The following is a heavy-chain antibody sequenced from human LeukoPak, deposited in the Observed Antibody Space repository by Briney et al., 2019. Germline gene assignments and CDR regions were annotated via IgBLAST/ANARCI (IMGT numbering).Heavy chain of an antibody. D-gene: IGHD6-13*01. CDR3: ARVGDSSSWYGGFDY. Sequence: GASVKVSCKASGYTFTGYYMHWVRQAPGQGLEWMGWINPNSGGTNYAQKFQGRVTMTRDTSISTAYMELSRLRSDDTAVYYCARVGDSSSWYGGFDYWGQGTLVTVSS. CDR2: INPNSGGT. CDR1: GYTFTGYY. V-gene: IGHV1-2*02. J-gene: IGHJ4*02.